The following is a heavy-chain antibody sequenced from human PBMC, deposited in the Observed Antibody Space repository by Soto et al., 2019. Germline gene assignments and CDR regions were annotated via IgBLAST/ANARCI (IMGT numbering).Heavy chain of an antibody. V-gene: IGHV4-34*01. J-gene: IGHJ6*02. CDR2: INHSGST. Sequence: TETPSLTSAVYGGSFSGYYWSWIRQPPGKGLEWIGEINHSGSTNYNPSLKSRVTISVDTSKNQFSLKLSSVTAADTAVYYCARERARAYYYYYGKDVWGQGTTVTVSS. CDR1: GGSFSGYY. CDR3: ARERARAYYYYYGKDV.